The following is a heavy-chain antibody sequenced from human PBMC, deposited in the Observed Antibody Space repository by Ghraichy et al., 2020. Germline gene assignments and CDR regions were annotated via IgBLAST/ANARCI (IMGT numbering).Heavy chain of an antibody. D-gene: IGHD6-13*01. CDR1: GGSISSYY. CDR2: IYYSGST. Sequence: SETLSLTCTVSGGSISSYYWSWIRQPPGKGLEWIGYIYYSGSTNYNPSLKSRVTISVDTSKNQFSLKLSSVTAADTAVYYCARADVSIAAAGTLYYYMDGWGKGTTVTVSS. V-gene: IGHV4-59*01. CDR3: ARADVSIAAAGTLYYYMDG. J-gene: IGHJ6*03.